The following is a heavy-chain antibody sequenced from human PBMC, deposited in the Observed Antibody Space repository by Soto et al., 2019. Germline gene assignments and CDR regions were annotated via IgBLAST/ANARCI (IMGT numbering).Heavy chain of an antibody. CDR2: VSGSGGST. V-gene: IGHV3-23*01. D-gene: IGHD3-3*01. CDR3: AKGNDFWSGYHYFDS. J-gene: IGHJ4*02. Sequence: GESLRLSCAVSGFTFSSYAISWVRQAPGKGLELDSAVSGSGGSTYYADSAKGRFTISRDNSNNTLYPLMNSLMAADTAVDYYAKGNDFWSGYHYFDSWGQGTLVTVSS. CDR1: GFTFSSYA.